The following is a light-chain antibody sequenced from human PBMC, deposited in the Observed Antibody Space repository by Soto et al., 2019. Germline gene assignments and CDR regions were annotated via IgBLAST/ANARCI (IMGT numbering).Light chain of an antibody. CDR2: GAS. Sequence: EIVLTQSPGTLSLSPGERATLSCRASQSVSAGYLAWYQQKPGQAPRLLIYGASSRATGIPDRFSGSGSGTDFTLTISRLEPEDFAVYYCQQFRTFGQGTQVEIK. V-gene: IGKV3-20*01. CDR1: QSVSAGY. CDR3: QQFRT. J-gene: IGKJ1*01.